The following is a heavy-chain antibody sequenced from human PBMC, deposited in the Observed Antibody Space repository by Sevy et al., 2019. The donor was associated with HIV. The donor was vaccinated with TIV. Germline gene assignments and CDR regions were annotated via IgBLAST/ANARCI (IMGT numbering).Heavy chain of an antibody. CDR3: AKDRDPDGDYYYYYYMDV. CDR2: ISYDGSNK. V-gene: IGHV3-30*18. D-gene: IGHD3-10*01. Sequence: GGSLRLSCAASGFTFSSYGMHWVRQAPGKGLEWVAVISYDGSNKYYADSVKGRFTISRENSKNTLYLQMNSLRAEDTAVYYCAKDRDPDGDYYYYYYMDVWGKGTTVTVSS. J-gene: IGHJ6*03. CDR1: GFTFSSYG.